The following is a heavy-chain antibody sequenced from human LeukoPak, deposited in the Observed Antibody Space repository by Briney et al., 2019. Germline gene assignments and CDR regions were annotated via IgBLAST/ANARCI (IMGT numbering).Heavy chain of an antibody. CDR3: ACGDNWGISYWYFDL. V-gene: IGHV3-21*04. CDR1: GFTFSSYS. J-gene: IGHJ2*01. Sequence: GGSLRLSCAASGFTFSSYSMNWVRQAPGKGLEWVSSISSSSSYIYYADSVKGRFTISRDNSKNTLYLQMNSLRAEDTAVYYCACGDNWGISYWYFDLWGRGTLVTVSS. D-gene: IGHD7-27*01. CDR2: ISSSSSYI.